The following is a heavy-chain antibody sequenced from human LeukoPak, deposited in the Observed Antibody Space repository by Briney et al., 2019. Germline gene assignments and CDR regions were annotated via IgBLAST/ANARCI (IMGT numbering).Heavy chain of an antibody. V-gene: IGHV3-21*01. Sequence: GGSLRLSCAASGFSFPTYNVNRVRQAPGKGLEWVSSISGTSSHIYYADSVKGRFTISRDNAKNSLYLQMNSLRAEDTAVYYCARDHAGSASYYNSFFDYWGQGTLVTVSS. CDR1: GFSFPTYN. CDR2: ISGTSSHI. J-gene: IGHJ4*02. CDR3: ARDHAGSASYYNSFFDY. D-gene: IGHD3-10*01.